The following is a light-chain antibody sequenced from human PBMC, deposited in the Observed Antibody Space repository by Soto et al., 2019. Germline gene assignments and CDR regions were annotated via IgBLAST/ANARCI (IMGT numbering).Light chain of an antibody. CDR2: GAV. Sequence: EIVMTQSPITLSVSPGERATLSCRASQSVGGDLAWYQQIPGQPPRLLIYGAVTRATGVAARFSGGGSGTEFTLTVDSLQSEDLAFYYCQQYKAWPRTFGQGTKLDI. V-gene: IGKV3-15*01. CDR1: QSVGGD. CDR3: QQYKAWPRT. J-gene: IGKJ2*01.